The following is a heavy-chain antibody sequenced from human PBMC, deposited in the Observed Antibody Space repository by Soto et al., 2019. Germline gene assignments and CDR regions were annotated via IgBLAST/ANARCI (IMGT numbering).Heavy chain of an antibody. J-gene: IGHJ3*02. V-gene: IGHV4-34*01. D-gene: IGHD2-15*01. CDR1: GGSFSGYY. CDR2: INHSGST. Sequence: SETLSLTCAVYGGSFSGYYWSWIRQPPGKGLEWIGEINHSGSTNYNPSLKSRVTISVDTSKNQFSLKLSSVTAADTAVYYCARISGGIVVVVAATPGHDAFDIWGQGTMVTVSS. CDR3: ARISGGIVVVVAATPGHDAFDI.